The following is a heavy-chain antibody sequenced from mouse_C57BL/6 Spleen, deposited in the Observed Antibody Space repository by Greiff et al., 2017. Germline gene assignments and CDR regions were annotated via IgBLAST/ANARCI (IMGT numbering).Heavy chain of an antibody. J-gene: IGHJ2*01. CDR1: GFTFSSYA. CDR3: ARGDYGGFDY. CDR2: ISDGGSYT. V-gene: IGHV5-4*03. D-gene: IGHD1-1*01. Sequence: EVKLQESGGGLVKPGGSLKLSCAASGFTFSSYAMSWVRQTPEKRLEWVATISDGGSYTYYPDNVKGRFTISRDNAKNNRYLQMSHLKSEDTAMYYCARGDYGGFDYWGQGTTLTVSS.